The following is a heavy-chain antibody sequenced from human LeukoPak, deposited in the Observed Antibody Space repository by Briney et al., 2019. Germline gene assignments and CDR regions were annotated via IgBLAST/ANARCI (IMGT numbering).Heavy chain of an antibody. CDR3: ARVPRPYSSSSGYYYYYYMDV. Sequence: SETLSLTCTVSGGSISSGGYYWSWIRQPPGKGLEWIGYIYYSGSTNYNPSLKSRVTISVDTSKNQFSLKLSSVTAADTAVYYCARVPRPYSSSSGYYYYYYMDVWGKGTTVTVSS. V-gene: IGHV4-61*08. D-gene: IGHD6-6*01. J-gene: IGHJ6*03. CDR2: IYYSGST. CDR1: GGSISSGGYY.